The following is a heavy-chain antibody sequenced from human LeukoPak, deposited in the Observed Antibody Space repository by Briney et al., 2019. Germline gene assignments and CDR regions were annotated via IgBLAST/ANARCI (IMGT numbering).Heavy chain of an antibody. Sequence: GRSLRLSCAASGFTFSSYGMHWVRQAPGKGLEWVAVISYDGSNKYYADSVKGRFTISRDNSKNTLYLQMNSLRAEDTAVYYCAKDKRSGVATIYYWGQGTLVTVSS. J-gene: IGHJ4*02. CDR1: GFTFSSYG. D-gene: IGHD5-12*01. CDR3: AKDKRSGVATIYY. V-gene: IGHV3-30*18. CDR2: ISYDGSNK.